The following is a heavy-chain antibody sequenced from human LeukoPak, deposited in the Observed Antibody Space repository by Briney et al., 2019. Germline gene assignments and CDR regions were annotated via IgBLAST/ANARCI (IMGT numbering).Heavy chain of an antibody. CDR1: GFTFSSYA. J-gene: IGHJ6*02. CDR3: AKWGSDSSGIYYYYGMDV. V-gene: IGHV3-23*01. CDR2: ISGSGGST. Sequence: PGGSLRLSCAASGFTFSSYAMSWVRQAPGKGLEWVSAISGSGGSTYYADSVKGRFTISRDNSKNTLYLQMNSLRAEDTAVYYCAKWGSDSSGIYYYYGMDVWGQGTTVTVSS. D-gene: IGHD6-19*01.